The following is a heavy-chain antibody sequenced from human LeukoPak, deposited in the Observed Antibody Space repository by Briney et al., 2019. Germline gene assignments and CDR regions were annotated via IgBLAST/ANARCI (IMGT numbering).Heavy chain of an antibody. V-gene: IGHV4-34*01. Sequence: SETLSLTCAVYGGSFSGYYWSWIRQPPGKGLEWIGEINHSGSTNYNPSLKSRVTISVDTSKNQFSLKLSSVTAADTAVYYCARTKIAVTDTEPYQFDYWGQGTLVTVSS. CDR1: GGSFSGYY. CDR2: INHSGST. CDR3: ARTKIAVTDTEPYQFDY. D-gene: IGHD6-19*01. J-gene: IGHJ4*02.